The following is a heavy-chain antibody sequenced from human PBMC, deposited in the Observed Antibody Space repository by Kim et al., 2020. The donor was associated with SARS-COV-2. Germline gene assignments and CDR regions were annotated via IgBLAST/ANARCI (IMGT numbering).Heavy chain of an antibody. CDR2: LNQDGSDK. V-gene: IGHV3-7*01. CDR1: GFMFSDYW. Sequence: GGSLRLSCAASGFMFSDYWMRWVRHSPGKGLEWVADLNQDGSDKHYMESVKGRFTISRDNAKNSLFLQMNRLRAEDAALYYCARGGSYSFEYWSQGTLVT. CDR3: ARGGSYSFEY. D-gene: IGHD6-13*01. J-gene: IGHJ4*02.